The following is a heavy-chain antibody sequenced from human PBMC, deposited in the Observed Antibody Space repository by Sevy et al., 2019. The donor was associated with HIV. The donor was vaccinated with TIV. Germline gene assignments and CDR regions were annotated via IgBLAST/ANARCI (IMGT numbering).Heavy chain of an antibody. V-gene: IGHV3-7*01. CDR1: GFTFSANW. Sequence: GGSLRLSCAASGFTFSANWMNWVRQAPGKGREWVANIKADGSDKHYVDSVEVRFAIARENAKNLLFLRMNGLRVEDTAVYYRAHEAFGRFESWGQGTLVTVSS. J-gene: IGHJ4*02. CDR2: IKADGSDK. D-gene: IGHD3-16*01. CDR3: AHEAFGRFES.